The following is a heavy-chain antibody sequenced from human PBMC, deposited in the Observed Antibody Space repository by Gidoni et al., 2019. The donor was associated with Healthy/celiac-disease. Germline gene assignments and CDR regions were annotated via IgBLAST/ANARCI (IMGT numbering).Heavy chain of an antibody. CDR3: ARAFRSGGMDV. CDR1: TSYG. V-gene: IGHV1-18*01. D-gene: IGHD3-10*01. J-gene: IGHJ6*02. CDR2: ISAYNGNT. Sequence: TSYGISWVRQAPGQGLEWMGWISAYNGNTNYAQKLQGRGTMTTDTSTSTAYMELRSLRSDDTAGYYCARAFRSGGMDVWGQGTTVTVSS.